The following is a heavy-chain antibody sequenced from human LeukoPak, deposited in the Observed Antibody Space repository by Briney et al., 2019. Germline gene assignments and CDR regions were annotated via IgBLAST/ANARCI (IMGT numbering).Heavy chain of an antibody. CDR2: IYTSGST. D-gene: IGHD6-19*01. CDR1: GGSISSYY. Sequence: PSGTLSLTFTVSGGSISSYYWSWIRQPAGKGLEWIGRIYTSGSTNYNPSPKSRVTMSVDTSKNQFSLKLSSVTAADTAVYYCAREVGQYSSGWLSSEYYFDYWGQGTLVTVSS. CDR3: AREVGQYSSGWLSSEYYFDY. J-gene: IGHJ4*02. V-gene: IGHV4-4*07.